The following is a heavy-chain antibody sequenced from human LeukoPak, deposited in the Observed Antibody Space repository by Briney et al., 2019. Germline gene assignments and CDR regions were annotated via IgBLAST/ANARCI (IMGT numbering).Heavy chain of an antibody. V-gene: IGHV7-4-1*02. CDR3: ARAYQPLGGLSFPDS. Sequence: PWASVKVSCKASGYTFTNYAMNWVRQAPGQGLEWMGWINPNTGNPAYAQGFTGRFVFSLDTSVTTTYLQISGLKAEDTAVYYCARAYQPLGGLSFPDSWGQGTLVTVSS. CDR2: INPNTGNP. D-gene: IGHD3-16*02. CDR1: GYTFTNYA. J-gene: IGHJ5*01.